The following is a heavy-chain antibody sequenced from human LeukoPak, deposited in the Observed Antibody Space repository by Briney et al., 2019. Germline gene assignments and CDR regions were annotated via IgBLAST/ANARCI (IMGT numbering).Heavy chain of an antibody. Sequence: GGSLRLTCAASGFTFSSYSMNWVRQAPGKGLEWVSSISSSSIYIYYADSVKGRFTISRDNAKNSLYLQMNSLRAEDTAVYYCARDGSGSLQREDWFDPWGQGTLVTVSS. D-gene: IGHD1-26*01. CDR2: ISSSSIYI. V-gene: IGHV3-21*01. J-gene: IGHJ5*02. CDR3: ARDGSGSLQREDWFDP. CDR1: GFTFSSYS.